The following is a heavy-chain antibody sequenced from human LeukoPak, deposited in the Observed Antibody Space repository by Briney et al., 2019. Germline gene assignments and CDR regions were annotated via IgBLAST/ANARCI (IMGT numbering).Heavy chain of an antibody. J-gene: IGHJ1*01. CDR1: GYSFTSYW. Sequence: GESLKISWKGSGYSFTSYWIGWVRQMPGKGLEWMGIIYPGDSDTRYSPSFQGQVTISADKSISTAYLQWSSLKASDTAIYYCARQAVPVAKYFQYWGQGTLVTVSS. CDR2: IYPGDSDT. D-gene: IGHD2-2*01. V-gene: IGHV5-51*01. CDR3: ARQAVPVAKYFQY.